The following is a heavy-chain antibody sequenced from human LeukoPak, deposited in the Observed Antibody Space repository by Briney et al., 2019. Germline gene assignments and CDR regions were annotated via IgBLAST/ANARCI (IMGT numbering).Heavy chain of an antibody. CDR2: INPNSGGT. Sequence: ASVKVSCKASGYTFTGYYMHWVRQAPRQGLEWMGWINPNSGGTNYAQKFQGRVTMTRDMSTSTVYMELSSLRSEDTAVYYCARGGPAGDYMDIWGKGTTVTVSS. CDR3: ARGGPAGDYMDI. V-gene: IGHV1-2*02. D-gene: IGHD6-19*01. J-gene: IGHJ6*03. CDR1: GYTFTGYY.